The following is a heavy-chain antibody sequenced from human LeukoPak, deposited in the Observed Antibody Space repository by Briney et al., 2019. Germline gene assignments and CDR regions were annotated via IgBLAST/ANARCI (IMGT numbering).Heavy chain of an antibody. CDR3: ARAAYYDFWSGYYGYYYYYMDV. CDR1: GGSISSYY. Sequence: SETLSLTCTVSGGSISSYYWSWIRQPPGKGLEWIGYIYYSGSTNYNPSLKSRVTISVDTSKNQFSLKLSSVTAADTAVYYCARAAYYDFWSGYYGYYYYYMDVWGKGTTVTVSS. V-gene: IGHV4-59*01. J-gene: IGHJ6*03. CDR2: IYYSGST. D-gene: IGHD3-3*01.